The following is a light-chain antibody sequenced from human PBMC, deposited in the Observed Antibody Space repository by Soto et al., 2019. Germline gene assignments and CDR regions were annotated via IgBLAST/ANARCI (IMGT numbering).Light chain of an antibody. CDR1: SSDVGGYKY. CDR3: SSYTRSSTLYVV. CDR2: DVS. Sequence: QSARTQPASVSGSPGQSITISCTGTSSDVGGYKYVSWYQQHPGKAPKLMIYDVSNRPSGVSNRFSGSKSGNTASLTISGLQAEDEADYYCSSYTRSSTLYVVFAGGTKLTVL. J-gene: IGLJ2*01. V-gene: IGLV2-14*01.